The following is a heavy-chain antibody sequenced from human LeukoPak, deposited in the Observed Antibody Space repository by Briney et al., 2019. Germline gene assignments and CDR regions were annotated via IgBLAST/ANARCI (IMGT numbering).Heavy chain of an antibody. J-gene: IGHJ4*02. V-gene: IGHV3-66*01. CDR2: IYSGGST. Sequence: GGSLRLSCAASGFTVSSNYMSWVRQAPGKGLEWVSVIYSGGSTYYADSVKGRFTISRDNSKNTLYLQMNSLRAEDTAVYYCAKGRDGYNADFDYWGQGTLVTVSS. CDR3: AKGRDGYNADFDY. D-gene: IGHD5-24*01. CDR1: GFTVSSNY.